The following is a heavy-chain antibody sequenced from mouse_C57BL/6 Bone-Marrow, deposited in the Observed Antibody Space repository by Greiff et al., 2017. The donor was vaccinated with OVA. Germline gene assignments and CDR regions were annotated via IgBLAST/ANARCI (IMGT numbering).Heavy chain of an antibody. CDR2: LYPGNSDT. CDR1: GYTFTSYW. Sequence: EVQLQESGTVLARPGASVKMSCKTSGYTFTSYWMHWVKQRPGQGLEWIGALYPGNSDTSYNQKFKGKAKMTAVTSSSTAYMELSSLTNDDSAVYDGTKEDYDLYYFDYWGQGTTLTVSS. J-gene: IGHJ2*01. V-gene: IGHV1-5*01. CDR3: TKEDYDLYYFDY. D-gene: IGHD2-4*01.